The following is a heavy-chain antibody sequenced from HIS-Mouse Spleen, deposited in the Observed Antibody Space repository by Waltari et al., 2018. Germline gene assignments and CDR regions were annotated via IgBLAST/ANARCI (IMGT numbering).Heavy chain of an antibody. CDR3: ASISLWGGPVDI. D-gene: IGHD3-10*01. Sequence: QVQLVESGGGVVQPGRSLRLSCAASGFTFSSYGMHWVRQAPGKGWGWVVVIWYDGSNKSYADSVKGRFTISRDNSKTTLYLQMNSLRAEDTAVYYCASISLWGGPVDIWGQGTMVTVSS. V-gene: IGHV3-33*01. CDR1: GFTFSSYG. J-gene: IGHJ3*02. CDR2: IWYDGSNK.